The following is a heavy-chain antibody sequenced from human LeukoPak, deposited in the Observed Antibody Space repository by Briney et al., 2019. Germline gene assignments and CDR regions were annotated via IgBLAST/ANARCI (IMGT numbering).Heavy chain of an antibody. J-gene: IGHJ6*02. CDR1: GFTLSNHW. V-gene: IGHV3-7*03. Sequence: GGSLRLSCAASGFTLSNHWVTWVRQVPGRGPEWVANVNRDGSETYYLDSVKGRFTISKDNAKNSLYLQMNSLRAEDTALYHCARNNGMDVWGQGTTVTVSS. CDR3: ARNNGMDV. CDR2: VNRDGSET.